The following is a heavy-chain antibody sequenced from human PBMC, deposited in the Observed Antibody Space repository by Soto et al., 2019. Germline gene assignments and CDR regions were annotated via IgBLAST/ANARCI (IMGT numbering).Heavy chain of an antibody. CDR1: GGTFSSYA. D-gene: IGHD6-6*01. CDR3: ARNEYSTTFYYYGMDV. J-gene: IGHJ6*02. V-gene: IGHV1-69*13. Sequence: ASVKVSCKASGGTFSSYAITWVRQAPGQGLEWMGRIIPTFGTANYNQKFQGRVTITADESTSTAYMELSSLRSEDTAVYYCARNEYSTTFYYYGMDVWGQGTTVTVSS. CDR2: IIPTFGTA.